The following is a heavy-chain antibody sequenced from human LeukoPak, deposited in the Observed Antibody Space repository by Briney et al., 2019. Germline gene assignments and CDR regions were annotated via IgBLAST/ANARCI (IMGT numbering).Heavy chain of an antibody. D-gene: IGHD2-15*01. CDR3: ARDSCSGGSCYWVHFDY. CDR1: GGTFSSYA. Sequence: GSSVKVSCKASGGTFSSYAISWVRQAPGQGLEWMGRIIPIFGTANYARKFQGRVTITTDESTSTAYMELSSLRSEDTAVYYCARDSCSGGSCYWVHFDYWGQGTLVTVSS. V-gene: IGHV1-69*05. J-gene: IGHJ4*02. CDR2: IIPIFGTA.